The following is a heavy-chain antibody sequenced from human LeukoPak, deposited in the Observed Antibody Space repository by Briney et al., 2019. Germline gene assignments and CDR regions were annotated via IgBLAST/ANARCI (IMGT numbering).Heavy chain of an antibody. CDR2: ISYDGSNK. Sequence: PGRSLRLSCAASGFTFSSYGMHWVRQAPGKGLEWVAVISYDGSNKYYADSVKGRFTISRDNAKNSLYLQMNSVRAEDTAVYYCARETYSSSWSAKFYYYYYMDVWGKGTTVTVSS. CDR3: ARETYSSSWSAKFYYYYYMDV. CDR1: GFTFSSYG. D-gene: IGHD6-13*01. J-gene: IGHJ6*03. V-gene: IGHV3-30*03.